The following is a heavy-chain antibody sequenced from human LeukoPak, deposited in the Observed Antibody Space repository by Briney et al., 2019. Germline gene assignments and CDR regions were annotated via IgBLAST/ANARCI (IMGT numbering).Heavy chain of an antibody. Sequence: SETLSLTCTVSSGSITSYYWSWIRQPPGKGLEYIGHIHYTGSTDYNPSLKSRVTMSVDTSKNQFSPRLISVTGSDTAVYFCAGAPNRHYFDYWGQGILVAVSS. CDR2: IHYTGST. V-gene: IGHV4-59*01. CDR1: SGSITSYY. J-gene: IGHJ4*02. CDR3: AGAPNRHYFDY.